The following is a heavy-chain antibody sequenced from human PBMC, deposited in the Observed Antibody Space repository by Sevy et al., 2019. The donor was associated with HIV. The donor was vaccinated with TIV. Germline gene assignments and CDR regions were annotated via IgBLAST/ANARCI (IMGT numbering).Heavy chain of an antibody. Sequence: GGSLRLSCVASAFTFSTYSMHWVRQAPGKGLEWLSYISGRGSTIYYADSVKGRFTISRDNAKNSLYLQMSSLRDDDTAMYYCAREVKHSDSSGYYRGYYFDYWGQGTQVTVSS. J-gene: IGHJ4*02. D-gene: IGHD3-22*01. CDR1: AFTFSTYS. CDR3: AREVKHSDSSGYYRGYYFDY. V-gene: IGHV3-48*02. CDR2: ISGRGSTI.